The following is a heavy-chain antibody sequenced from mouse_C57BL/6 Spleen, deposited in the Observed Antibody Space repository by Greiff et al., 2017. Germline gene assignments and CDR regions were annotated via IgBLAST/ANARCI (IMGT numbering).Heavy chain of an antibody. Sequence: QVQLQQSGAELVKPGASVKISCKASGYAFSSYWMNWVKQRPGKGLEWIGQIYPGDGATNYTASFKGKATLTADKSSSTAYMQLNSLPSEDSAVYFCANSCITTVVSTNFDVWGTGTTVTVSS. CDR2: IYPGDGAT. V-gene: IGHV1-80*01. J-gene: IGHJ1*03. CDR3: ANSCITTVVSTNFDV. D-gene: IGHD1-1*01. CDR1: GYAFSSYW.